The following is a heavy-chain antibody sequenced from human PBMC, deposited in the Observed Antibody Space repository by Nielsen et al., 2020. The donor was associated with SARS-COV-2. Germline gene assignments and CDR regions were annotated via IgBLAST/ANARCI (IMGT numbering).Heavy chain of an antibody. J-gene: IGHJ5*02. D-gene: IGHD6-19*01. Sequence: SETLSLTCTVSGGSISSSSYYWGWIRQPPGKGLEWIGSIYYSGSTYYNPSLKSRVTMSVDTSKNQFSLKLSSVTAADTAVYYCARALHDSSGRSWFDPWGQGTLVTVSS. CDR2: IYYSGST. V-gene: IGHV4-39*07. CDR3: ARALHDSSGRSWFDP. CDR1: GGSISSSSYY.